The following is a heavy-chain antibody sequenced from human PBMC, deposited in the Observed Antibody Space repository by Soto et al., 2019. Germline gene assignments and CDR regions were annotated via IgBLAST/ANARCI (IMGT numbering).Heavy chain of an antibody. CDR1: VYTFTIYG. V-gene: IGHV1-18*01. J-gene: IGHJ4*02. Sequence: ASVKVSCTASVYTFTIYGIICVRQAPGQGLEWMGWISAYNGNTNYAQKLQGRVTMTTDTSTSTAYMELRSLRSDDTAVYYCASDPSGWYYFDYWGQGTLVTVSS. CDR2: ISAYNGNT. CDR3: ASDPSGWYYFDY. D-gene: IGHD6-19*01.